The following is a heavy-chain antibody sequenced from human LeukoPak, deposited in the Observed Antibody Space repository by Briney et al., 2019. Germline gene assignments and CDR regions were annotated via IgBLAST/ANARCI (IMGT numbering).Heavy chain of an antibody. V-gene: IGHV1-58*02. CDR2: IGVAGGNT. CDR3: AAEIYGGNTDCCTFDF. Sequence: SVKVSCKASGFTFSNSAIQWVRQARGQRLEWRGWIGVAGGNTNYAQTLQGRITITRDMSTSTAYMELTSLRSDDTAVYYCAAEIYGGNTDCCTFDFWGPGTPVTVSS. J-gene: IGHJ3*01. D-gene: IGHD4-23*01. CDR1: GFTFSNSA.